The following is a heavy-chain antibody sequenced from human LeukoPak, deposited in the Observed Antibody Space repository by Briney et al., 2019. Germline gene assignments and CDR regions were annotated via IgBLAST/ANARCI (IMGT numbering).Heavy chain of an antibody. CDR3: VREGYFVFDF. V-gene: IGHV3-7*01. J-gene: IGHJ4*02. CDR2: TKKDGSEK. D-gene: IGHD2-21*01. CDR1: GFTFSTYW. Sequence: PGGSLRLSCGASGFTFSTYWRSWVRQAPGKGREWVANTKKDGSEKYYVDSVKGRFTISRDNAKNSLYLQMNSLRVEDTAVYYCVREGYFVFDFWGQGALVTVSS.